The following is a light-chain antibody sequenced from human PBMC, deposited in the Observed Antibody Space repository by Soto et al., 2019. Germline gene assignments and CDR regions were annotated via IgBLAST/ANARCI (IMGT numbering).Light chain of an antibody. CDR3: QSYDSSLSGSWV. Sequence: QSVLTQPPSESGAPGQRVTISCTGSSSNIGAGYDVHWYQQLPGTAPKLLIYGNSNRPSGVPDRFSGSKSGTSASLAITGLQAEDEADYYCQSYDSSLSGSWVFGTGTKVTVL. CDR2: GNS. J-gene: IGLJ1*01. CDR1: SSNIGAGYD. V-gene: IGLV1-40*01.